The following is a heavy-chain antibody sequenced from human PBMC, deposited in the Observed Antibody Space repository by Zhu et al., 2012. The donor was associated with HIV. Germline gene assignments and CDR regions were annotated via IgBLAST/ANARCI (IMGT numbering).Heavy chain of an antibody. Sequence: EVQLVESGGNVIQPGGSLRLSCAASGFTFNKYAMHWVRQAPGKGLEWISLISRSGEATYYTGSVEGRFTISRDNSKNSLYLQMNSLRPEDTALYYCAKGAAANYHYYYYMDVWGKGTTVSVSS. D-gene: IGHD3-10*01. J-gene: IGHJ6*03. V-gene: IGHV3-43*01. CDR3: AKGAAANYHYYYYMDV. CDR2: ISRSGEAT. CDR1: GFTFNKYA.